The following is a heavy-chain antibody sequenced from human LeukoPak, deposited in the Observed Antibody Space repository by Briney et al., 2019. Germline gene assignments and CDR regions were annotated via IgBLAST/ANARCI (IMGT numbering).Heavy chain of an antibody. CDR2: ISAYNGNT. CDR1: GYTFTSYG. V-gene: IGHV1-18*01. D-gene: IGHD3-3*01. Sequence: ASVKVSCKASGYTFTSYGISWVRQAPGQGLEWMGWISAYNGNTNYAQKLQGRVTMTTDTSTSTAYMELRSLRSDDTAVYYCARAYYDFWSGYSNYFDYWGRGTLVTVSS. CDR3: ARAYYDFWSGYSNYFDY. J-gene: IGHJ4*02.